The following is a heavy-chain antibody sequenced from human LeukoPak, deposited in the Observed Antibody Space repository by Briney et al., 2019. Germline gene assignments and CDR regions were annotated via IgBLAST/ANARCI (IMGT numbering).Heavy chain of an antibody. CDR1: GFPFSSYW. CDR3: AREEDNADEYLREDF. Sequence: GGSLRLSCAASGFPFSSYWMTWVRQAPGKGLEWVANINQDGSEKHYVDSVKGRFTISRDNAKNSLYLQMNSLRAEDTAVYYCAREEDNADEYLREDFWGQGIRVTVSS. CDR2: INQDGSEK. V-gene: IGHV3-7*01. D-gene: IGHD2/OR15-2a*01. J-gene: IGHJ4*02.